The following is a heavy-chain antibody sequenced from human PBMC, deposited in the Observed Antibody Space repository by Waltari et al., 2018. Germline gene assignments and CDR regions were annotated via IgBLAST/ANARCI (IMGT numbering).Heavy chain of an antibody. J-gene: IGHJ6*02. V-gene: IGHV1-69*05. CDR1: GGTFSSYA. D-gene: IGHD1-7*01. CDR2: ISPIFGTA. Sequence: QVQLVQSGAEVKKPGSSVKVSCKASGGTFSSYAISWVRQAPGQGLEWMGGISPIFGTANYAQKFQGRVTITTDESTSTAYMERSSLRSEDTAVYYCARGELLYYYYGMDVWGQGTTVTVSS. CDR3: ARGELLYYYYGMDV.